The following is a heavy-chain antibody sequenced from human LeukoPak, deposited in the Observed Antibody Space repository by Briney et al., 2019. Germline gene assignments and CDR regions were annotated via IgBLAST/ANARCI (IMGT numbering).Heavy chain of an antibody. J-gene: IGHJ2*01. D-gene: IGHD6-13*01. CDR2: ISYDGSNK. Sequence: TGRSLRLSCAASGFTFSSYAMHWVRQAPGKGLEWVAVISYDGSNKYYADSVKGRFTISRDNSKNTLYLQMNSLRAEDTAVYYCARDLTAIAAAGTNFDLWGRGTLVTVSS. V-gene: IGHV3-30-3*01. CDR1: GFTFSSYA. CDR3: ARDLTAIAAAGTNFDL.